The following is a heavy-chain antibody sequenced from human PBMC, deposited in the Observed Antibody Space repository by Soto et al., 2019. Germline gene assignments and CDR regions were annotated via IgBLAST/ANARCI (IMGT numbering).Heavy chain of an antibody. D-gene: IGHD6-13*01. V-gene: IGHV4-39*01. CDR2: IYYSGST. J-gene: IGHJ6*03. CDR3: ARHITGFAAAVVGDYYYYYMDV. Sequence: PSETLSLTCTVSGGSISSSSYYWGWIRQPPGKGLEWIGSIYYSGSTYYNPSLKSRVTISVDTSKNQFSLKLSSVTAADTAVYYCARHITGFAAAVVGDYYYYYMDVSGKGTTVTVSS. CDR1: GGSISSSSYY.